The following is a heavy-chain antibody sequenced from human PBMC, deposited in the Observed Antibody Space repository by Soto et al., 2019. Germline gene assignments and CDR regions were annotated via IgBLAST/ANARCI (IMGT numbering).Heavy chain of an antibody. CDR3: TTVQLGITDY. Sequence: EVQLVESGGGLVQPGGSLKLSCAASGSTVSGSAMHWVRQASGKGLEWVGRIRSKANSYATAFAASVKGRFTITRDDSKNTAYLQLNSLKTEDTAVYYCTTVQLGITDYWGQGNLVTVSS. J-gene: IGHJ4*02. V-gene: IGHV3-73*01. CDR2: IRSKANSYAT. D-gene: IGHD7-27*01. CDR1: GSTVSGSA.